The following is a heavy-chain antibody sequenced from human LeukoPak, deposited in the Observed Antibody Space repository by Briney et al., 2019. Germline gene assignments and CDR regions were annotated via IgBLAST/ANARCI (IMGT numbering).Heavy chain of an antibody. CDR2: IYYSGST. Sequence: SETLSLTCTVSGGSISSSSYYWGWIRQPPGKGLEWIASIYYSGSTYYNPSLKSRVTISVDTSKNQFSLKLSSVTAADTAVYYCAREKGLFDYWGQGTLDTVSS. CDR3: AREKGLFDY. D-gene: IGHD3/OR15-3a*01. J-gene: IGHJ4*02. V-gene: IGHV4-39*07. CDR1: GGSISSSSYY.